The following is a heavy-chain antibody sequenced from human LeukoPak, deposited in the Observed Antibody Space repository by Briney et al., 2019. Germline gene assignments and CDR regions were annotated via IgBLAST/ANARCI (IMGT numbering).Heavy chain of an antibody. J-gene: IGHJ4*02. CDR1: GFTFNTHW. CDR3: VRDPDALDY. Sequence: PGGSLRLSCAASGFTFNTHWMTWVRQAPGKGLEWVSYIRSSGSPIYYADSVKGRFTISRDNAKNSVYLQMNSLRDEDTAVYYCVRDPDALDYWGQGTLVTVSS. V-gene: IGHV3-48*02. CDR2: IRSSGSPI.